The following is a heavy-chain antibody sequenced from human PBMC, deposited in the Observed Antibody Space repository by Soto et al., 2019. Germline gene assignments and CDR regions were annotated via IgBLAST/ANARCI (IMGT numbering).Heavy chain of an antibody. V-gene: IGHV4-59*01. CDR3: ARAGTHYDFWSGYPPRFDY. D-gene: IGHD3-3*01. CDR2: IYYSGST. CDR1: GGSISSYY. Sequence: SETLSLTCTVSGGSISSYYWSWIRQPPGKGLEWIGYIYYSGSTNYNPSLKSRVTISVDTSKNQFSLKLSSVTAADTAVYYCARAGTHYDFWSGYPPRFDYWGQGTLVTVSS. J-gene: IGHJ4*02.